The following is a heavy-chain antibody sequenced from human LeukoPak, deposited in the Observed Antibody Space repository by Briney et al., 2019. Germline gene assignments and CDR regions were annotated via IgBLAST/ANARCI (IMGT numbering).Heavy chain of an antibody. CDR2: ISSSGSTI. D-gene: IGHD1-26*01. V-gene: IGHV3-11*01. J-gene: IGHJ4*02. Sequence: PGGSLRLSCAASGFTFSDYYMSWIRQAPGKGLEWVSYISSSGSTIYYADSVKGRFTISRDNAKNSLYLQMNSLRAADTALYYCAKASSLARTWELFSQGPNFDYWGQGTLVTVSS. CDR3: AKASSLARTWELFSQGPNFDY. CDR1: GFTFSDYY.